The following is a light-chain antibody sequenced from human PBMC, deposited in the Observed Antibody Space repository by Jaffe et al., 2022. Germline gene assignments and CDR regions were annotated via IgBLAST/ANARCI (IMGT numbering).Light chain of an antibody. V-gene: IGLV1-44*01. CDR3: AAWDDSLKGGV. Sequence: QSVLTQPPSASGTPGQTVTISCSGSSSNIGGRSVIWLQQIPGTAPRVLIYNNDQRPSGVPDRFSGSKSGSSGALAISGLQSEDEADYYCAAWDDSLKGGVFGPGTKVTVL. J-gene: IGLJ1*01. CDR2: NND. CDR1: SSNIGGRS.